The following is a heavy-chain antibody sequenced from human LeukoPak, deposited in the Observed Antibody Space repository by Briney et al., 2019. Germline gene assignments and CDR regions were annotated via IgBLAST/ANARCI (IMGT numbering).Heavy chain of an antibody. CDR3: ASLYGGAFDV. CDR2: ISYDGSNK. V-gene: IGHV3-30-3*01. CDR1: GFTFSSYA. J-gene: IGHJ3*01. D-gene: IGHD4/OR15-4a*01. Sequence: GGSLRLSCAASGFTFSSYAMHWVRQAPGKGLEWVAVISYDGSNKYYADSVKGRFTISRDNAKNTLCLQMNSLRAEDTAVYYCASLYGGAFDVWGQGTMVTVSS.